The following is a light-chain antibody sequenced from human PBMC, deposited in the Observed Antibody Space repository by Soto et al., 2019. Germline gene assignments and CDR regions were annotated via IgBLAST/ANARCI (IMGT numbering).Light chain of an antibody. CDR3: AAWDDSLGAYV. Sequence: QTVLTEPPGATSSSGQMVTVPYSGGNANIGTNTVNWDQKIPRTAARLLIYTNNQRPSGVPQRFSGSKTGTSASLAIGGLQSEDVADYYCAAWDDSLGAYVFGTGTKLTV. CDR2: TNN. V-gene: IGLV1-44*01. J-gene: IGLJ1*01. CDR1: NANIGTNT.